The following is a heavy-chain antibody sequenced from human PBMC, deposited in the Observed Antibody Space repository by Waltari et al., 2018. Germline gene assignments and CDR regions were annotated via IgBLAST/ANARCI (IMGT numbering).Heavy chain of an antibody. V-gene: IGHV3-9*01. D-gene: IGHD2-2*01. Sequence: EVQLVESGGGLVQPGRSLRLSCAASGFTFDAYAMHWVRQAPGKGLEWVSGISWNSGSIGYADSVKGRFTISRDNAKNSLYLQMNSLRAEDTALYYCAKIGPLYCSSTSCPLDYWGQGTLVTVSS. J-gene: IGHJ4*02. CDR2: ISWNSGSI. CDR1: GFTFDAYA. CDR3: AKIGPLYCSSTSCPLDY.